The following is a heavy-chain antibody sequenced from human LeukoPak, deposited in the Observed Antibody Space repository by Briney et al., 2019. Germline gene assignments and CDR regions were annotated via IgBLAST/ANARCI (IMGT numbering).Heavy chain of an antibody. V-gene: IGHV4-61*02. Sequence: SQTLSLTCTVSGGAISSGSYYWSWIRQPAGKGLEWIGRIYTSGSTNYNPSLKSRVTISVDTSKNQFSLKLSSVTAADTAVYYCAREIVVVPAAIWFDPWGQGTLVTVSS. CDR1: GGAISSGSYY. D-gene: IGHD2-2*01. CDR2: IYTSGST. J-gene: IGHJ5*02. CDR3: AREIVVVPAAIWFDP.